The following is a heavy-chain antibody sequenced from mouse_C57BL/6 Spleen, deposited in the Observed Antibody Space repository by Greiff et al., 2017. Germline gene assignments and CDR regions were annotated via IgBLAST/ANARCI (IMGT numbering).Heavy chain of an antibody. D-gene: IGHD2-5*01. CDR2: IDPSDSYT. J-gene: IGHJ4*01. CDR3: ARMGPAYYSNPYYAMDY. V-gene: IGHV1-50*01. Sequence: QVQLQQPGAELVKPGASVKLSCKASGYTFTSYWMQWVKQRPGQGLEWIGEIDPSDSYTNYNQKFKGKATLTVDTSSSTAYMQLSSLTSEDSAVYYCARMGPAYYSNPYYAMDYWGQGTSVTVSS. CDR1: GYTFTSYW.